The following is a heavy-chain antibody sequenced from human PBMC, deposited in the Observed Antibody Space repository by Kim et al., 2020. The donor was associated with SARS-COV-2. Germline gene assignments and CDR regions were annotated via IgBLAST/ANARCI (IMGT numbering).Heavy chain of an antibody. D-gene: IGHD3-3*01. CDR1: GGTFSSYA. CDR3: ASERSRAWSGPENWFDP. CDR2: IIPIFGTA. J-gene: IGHJ5*02. V-gene: IGHV1-69*13. Sequence: SVKVSCKASGGTFSSYAISWVRQAPGQGLEWMGGIIPIFGTANYAQKFQGRVTITADESTSTAYMELSSLRSEDTAVYYCASERSRAWSGPENWFDPWGQGTLVTVSS.